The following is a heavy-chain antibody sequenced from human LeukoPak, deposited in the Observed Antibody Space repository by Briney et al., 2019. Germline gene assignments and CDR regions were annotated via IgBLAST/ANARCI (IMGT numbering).Heavy chain of an antibody. D-gene: IGHD1-26*01. CDR1: GFTFSSYN. J-gene: IGHJ4*02. V-gene: IGHV3-48*01. CDR2: IDTSSSTV. Sequence: GGSLRLSCAASGFTFSSYNMNWVRQAPGKGLEWVSYIDTSSSTVSYADSVEGRFTISRDNAKNSLYLQMNSLRAEDTAVYYCARDRDSGSYRGAFDYWGQGTLVTVSS. CDR3: ARDRDSGSYRGAFDY.